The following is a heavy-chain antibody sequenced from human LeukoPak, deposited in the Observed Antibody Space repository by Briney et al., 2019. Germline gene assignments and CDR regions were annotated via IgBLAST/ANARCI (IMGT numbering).Heavy chain of an antibody. J-gene: IGHJ5*02. CDR3: ARVVPAASDWFDP. V-gene: IGHV4-61*02. Sequence: SQTLSLTCTVSGGSISTGTDYWSWIRQPAGKGLEWIGRIYTSGCTNYNPSLKSRVTISVDTSKNQFSLKLSSVTAADTAVYYCARVVPAASDWFDPWGQGTLVTVSS. D-gene: IGHD2-2*01. CDR2: IYTSGCT. CDR1: GGSISTGTDY.